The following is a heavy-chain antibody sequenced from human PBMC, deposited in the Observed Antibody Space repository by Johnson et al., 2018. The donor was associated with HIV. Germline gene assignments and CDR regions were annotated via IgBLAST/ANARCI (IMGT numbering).Heavy chain of an antibody. CDR2: MSFDGNNR. J-gene: IGHJ3*02. CDR1: GFTFSSYA. D-gene: IGHD2-2*01. Sequence: QVQLVESGGGVVQPGRSLRLSCAASGFTFSSYAMHWVRQAPGKGLEWVAVMSFDGNNRYYADSVKGRFTISRDNSKNTLYLQMNSLRPEDTAVYYCARRSITSDGFDIWGQGTMVTVSS. V-gene: IGHV3-30-3*01. CDR3: ARRSITSDGFDI.